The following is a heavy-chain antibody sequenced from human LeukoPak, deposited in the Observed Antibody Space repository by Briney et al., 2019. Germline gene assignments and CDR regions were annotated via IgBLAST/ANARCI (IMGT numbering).Heavy chain of an antibody. J-gene: IGHJ6*03. V-gene: IGHV4-38-2*01. D-gene: IGHD6-13*01. CDR3: ARQHDSYHYYYVDV. Sequence: SETLSLTCAVSGYSISSGYYWIWIRQPPGKGLEWIGSLYHSDSIYYNPSLESRVTVSVDTSKNQFSLKLSFVTAADTAVYYCARQHDSYHYYYVDVWGKGTTVTVSS. CDR1: GYSISSGYY. CDR2: LYHSDSI.